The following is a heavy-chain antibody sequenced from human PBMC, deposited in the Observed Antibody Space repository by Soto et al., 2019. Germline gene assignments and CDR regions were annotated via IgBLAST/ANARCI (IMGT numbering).Heavy chain of an antibody. J-gene: IGHJ5*02. CDR3: ASRQDWFDP. V-gene: IGHV4-30-4*01. CDR2: IYYSGST. CDR1: GGSISSGDYS. Sequence: SETLSLTCTVSGGSISSGDYSWSWIRQPPGKGLEWIGNIYYSGSTYYNPSLKSRISISVDTSKNQFSLKLSSVTASDTAVYYCASRQDWFDPWGQGTLVTVSS.